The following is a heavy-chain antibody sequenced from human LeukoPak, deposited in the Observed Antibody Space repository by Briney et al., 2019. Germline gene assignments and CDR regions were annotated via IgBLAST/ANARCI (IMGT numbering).Heavy chain of an antibody. CDR3: ARVGSGSYYNRVYYYYGMDV. CDR2: IYYSGST. CDR1: GGSISSSSYY. D-gene: IGHD3-10*01. J-gene: IGHJ6*02. Sequence: SETLSLTCTVSGGSISSSSYYWGWIRQPPGKGLEWIGSIYYSGSTYYNPSLKSRVTISVDTSKNQFSLKLSSVTAADTAVYYCARVGSGSYYNRVYYYYGMDVWGQGTTVTVSS. V-gene: IGHV4-39*07.